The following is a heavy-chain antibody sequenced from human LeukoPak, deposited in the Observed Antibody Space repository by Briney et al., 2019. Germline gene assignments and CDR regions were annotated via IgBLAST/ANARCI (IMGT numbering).Heavy chain of an antibody. Sequence: PGGSLRLSCAASGFTFSSYSMNWVRQAPGKGLEWVSSISSSSSYIYYADSVKGRFTISRDNAKNSLYLQMNSLRAEDTAVYYCARTAIQITMVRGVIIKYNWFDPWGQGTLVTVSS. CDR1: GFTFSSYS. CDR2: ISSSSSYI. V-gene: IGHV3-21*01. D-gene: IGHD3-10*01. J-gene: IGHJ5*02. CDR3: ARTAIQITMVRGVIIKYNWFDP.